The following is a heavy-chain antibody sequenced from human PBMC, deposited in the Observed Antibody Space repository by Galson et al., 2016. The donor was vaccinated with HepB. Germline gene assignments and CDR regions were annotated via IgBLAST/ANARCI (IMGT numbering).Heavy chain of an antibody. Sequence: SLRLSCAASGFTFNNYWMGWVRQAPGKGLEWVATIKGDGSDKYYVDSVKGRFTISRDNAHTSVYLQMNSLRAEDTGLYYCSRDLWDTVVVPSAPGLNWFDPWGQGTLVSVSS. D-gene: IGHD2-2*01. CDR1: GFTFNNYW. V-gene: IGHV3-7*03. CDR2: IKGDGSDK. CDR3: SRDLWDTVVVPSAPGLNWFDP. J-gene: IGHJ5*02.